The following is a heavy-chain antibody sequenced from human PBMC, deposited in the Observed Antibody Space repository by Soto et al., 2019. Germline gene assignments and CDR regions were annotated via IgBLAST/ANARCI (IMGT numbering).Heavy chain of an antibody. CDR2: IGGRGNSA. CDR3: VREGRGSFDF. D-gene: IGHD5-12*01. Sequence: GGSLRLSXAASGFIFTNYAMNWVRQAPGKGLEWVSVIGGRGNSAYYADSVQGRFTISRDNSKNTLSLQMSSLTAEDTAIYYCVREGRGSFDFWGRGTMVTVS. V-gene: IGHV3-23*01. CDR1: GFIFTNYA. J-gene: IGHJ3*01.